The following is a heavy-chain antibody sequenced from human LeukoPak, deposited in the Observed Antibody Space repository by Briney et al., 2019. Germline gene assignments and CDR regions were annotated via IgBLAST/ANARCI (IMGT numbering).Heavy chain of an antibody. Sequence: PGGSLRLSCAASGFTFSSYGMHWVRQAPGKGLEWVAVISYDGSNKYYADSVKGRFTISRDNSKNTLYLQMNSLRAEDTAVYYCAVVAVASEFDYWGQGTLVTVSS. CDR2: ISYDGSNK. CDR3: AVVAVASEFDY. D-gene: IGHD6-19*01. J-gene: IGHJ4*02. V-gene: IGHV3-30*03. CDR1: GFTFSSYG.